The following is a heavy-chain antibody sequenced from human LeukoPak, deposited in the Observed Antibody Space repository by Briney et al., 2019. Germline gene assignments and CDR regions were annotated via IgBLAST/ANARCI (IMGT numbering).Heavy chain of an antibody. V-gene: IGHV3-74*01. Sequence: GGSLRPSCAASGFTFSSYWMHWVRQAPGKGLVWVSRINSDGSSTSYADSVKGRLTTSRDNAKNTLYLQMNSLRAGDTAVYYCARVADGYKGARAFDIWGQGTMVTVSS. CDR1: GFTFSSYW. CDR2: INSDGSST. J-gene: IGHJ3*02. D-gene: IGHD5-24*01. CDR3: ARVADGYKGARAFDI.